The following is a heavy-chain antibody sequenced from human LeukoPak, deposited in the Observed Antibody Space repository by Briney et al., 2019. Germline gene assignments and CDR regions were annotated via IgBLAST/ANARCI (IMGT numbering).Heavy chain of an antibody. J-gene: IGHJ3*02. CDR3: ARNADPDAFDI. V-gene: IGHV1-69*06. CDR1: GGTFSSYA. Sequence: SVKVSCKASGGTFSSYAISWVRQAPGQGLEWMGGIIPIFGTANYAQKFQGRVTITADKSTSTAYMELSSLRSEGTAVYYCARNADPDAFDIWGQGTMVTVSS. CDR2: IIPIFGTA.